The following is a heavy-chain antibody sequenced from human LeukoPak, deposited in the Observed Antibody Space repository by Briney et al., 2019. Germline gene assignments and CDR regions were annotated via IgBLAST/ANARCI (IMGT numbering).Heavy chain of an antibody. J-gene: IGHJ4*02. CDR1: RITFSSYA. CDR2: ISGSGGST. V-gene: IGHV3-23*01. Sequence: GGSLRLSCAASRITFSSYAMSWVRQAPGKGLEWVSAISGSGGSTYYADSVKGRFTISRDNSKNTLYLQMNSLRAEDTAVYYCALHTYYYDSSGYSVDYWGQGTLVTVSS. D-gene: IGHD3-22*01. CDR3: ALHTYYYDSSGYSVDY.